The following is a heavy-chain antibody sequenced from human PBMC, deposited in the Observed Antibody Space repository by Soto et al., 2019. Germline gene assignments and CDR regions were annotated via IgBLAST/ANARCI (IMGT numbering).Heavy chain of an antibody. D-gene: IGHD5-18*01. J-gene: IGHJ1*01. CDR3: ARDEYSDGQRTEYYQH. Sequence: GSLRLSCAASGFTFSSYSMNWVRKAPGKGLEWVSSISSSSSYIYYADSVKGRVTISRENAKKSLYLQMNSMRAEDTTVGYCARDEYSDGQRTEYYQHWGQGTLVTVSS. V-gene: IGHV3-21*01. CDR2: ISSSSSYI. CDR1: GFTFSSYS.